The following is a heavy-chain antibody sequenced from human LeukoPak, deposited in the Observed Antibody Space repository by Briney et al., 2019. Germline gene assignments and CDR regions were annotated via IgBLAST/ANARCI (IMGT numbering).Heavy chain of an antibody. CDR1: GFTFSSYS. J-gene: IGHJ4*02. D-gene: IGHD2-15*01. Sequence: GGSLRLSCEASGFTFSSYSINWGRQAPGKGLEWVSSISTTSSYADSVRGRFTISRDNAKNSLYLQMNSLRAEDTAVYYCATHRGYCTGGSCYFDYWGQGTLVTVSS. CDR3: ATHRGYCTGGSCYFDY. CDR2: ISTTSS. V-gene: IGHV3-21*01.